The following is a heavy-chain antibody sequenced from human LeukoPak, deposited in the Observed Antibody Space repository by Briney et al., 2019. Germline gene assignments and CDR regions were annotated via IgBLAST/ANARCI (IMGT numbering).Heavy chain of an antibody. CDR3: TANFNY. CDR2: INNDGSRT. CDR1: GFTFSTYW. Sequence: GGSLRLSCAASGFTFSTYWMHWVRQVPEKGLLWVSRINNDGSRTNYADSRKGRFTISRDNAKNMVYLHMDNLRVEDTAVYYCTANFNYWGQGTLVTV. V-gene: IGHV3-74*01. J-gene: IGHJ4*02.